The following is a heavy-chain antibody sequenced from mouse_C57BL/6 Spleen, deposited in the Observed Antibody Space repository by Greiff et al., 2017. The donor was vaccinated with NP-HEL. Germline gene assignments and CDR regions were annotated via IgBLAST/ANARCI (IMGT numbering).Heavy chain of an antibody. CDR3: ARDQYPYYFDY. CDR2: ISDGGSYT. CDR1: GFTFSSYA. J-gene: IGHJ2*01. V-gene: IGHV5-4*01. D-gene: IGHD5-1*01. Sequence: DVKLVESGGGLVKPGGSLKLSCAASGFTFSSYAMSWVRQTPEKRLEWVATISDGGSYTYYPDNVKGRFTISRDNAKNNLYLQMSHLKSEDTAMYYCARDQYPYYFDYWGQGTTLTVSS.